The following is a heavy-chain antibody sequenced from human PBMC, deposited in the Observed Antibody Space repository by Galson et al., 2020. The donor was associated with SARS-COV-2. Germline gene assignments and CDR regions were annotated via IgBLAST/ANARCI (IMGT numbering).Heavy chain of an antibody. D-gene: IGHD6-19*01. Sequence: SGGTFSSYAISWVRQAPGQGLEWMGGIIPIFGTANYAQKFQGRVTITADESTSTAYMELSSLRSEDTAVYYCARDSGYSSGWTMQTDYWGQGTLVTVSS. CDR1: GGTFSSYA. CDR3: ARDSGYSSGWTMQTDY. J-gene: IGHJ4*02. CDR2: IIPIFGTA. V-gene: IGHV1-69*01.